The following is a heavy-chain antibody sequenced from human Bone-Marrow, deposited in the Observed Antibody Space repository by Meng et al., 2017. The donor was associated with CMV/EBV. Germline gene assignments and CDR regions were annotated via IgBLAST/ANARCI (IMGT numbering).Heavy chain of an antibody. V-gene: IGHV3-23*01. CDR2: ISGDTAST. Sequence: SCAASGFNFGSYAMSWVRQAPGKGLEWVSTISGDTASTYYADSVKGRFTVSRDNSKKMLYLQMNSLRAEDTAIYYCAKDRSIFGVPDHWGQGTLVTVSS. CDR1: GFNFGSYA. CDR3: AKDRSIFGVPDH. J-gene: IGHJ4*02. D-gene: IGHD3-3*01.